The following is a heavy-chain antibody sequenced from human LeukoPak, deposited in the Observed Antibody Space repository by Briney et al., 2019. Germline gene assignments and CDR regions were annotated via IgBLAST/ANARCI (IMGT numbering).Heavy chain of an antibody. CDR2: IKEDGSEK. D-gene: IGHD6-13*01. CDR3: ARTPFRYSSSW. J-gene: IGHJ4*02. Sequence: GGSLRLSCAASGFTVSSNYISWVRQAPGKGLEWVANIKEDGSEKYYVDSVKGRFAISRDNAKNSLYLQMNSLRAEDTSVYYCARTPFRYSSSWWGQGTLVTVSS. CDR1: GFTVSSNY. V-gene: IGHV3-7*05.